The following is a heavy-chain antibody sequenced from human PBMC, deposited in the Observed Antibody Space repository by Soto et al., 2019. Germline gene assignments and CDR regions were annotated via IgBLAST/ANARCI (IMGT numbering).Heavy chain of an antibody. CDR3: ATIMTTVTEADY. V-gene: IGHV3-9*01. CDR2: ISWNSGSI. J-gene: IGHJ4*02. CDR1: GFTFDDHA. D-gene: IGHD4-17*01. Sequence: SLRLSCAASGFTFDDHAMHWVRQAPGKGLEWVSGISWNSGSIGYADSVKGRFTISRDNAKNSLYLQMNSLRAEDTDLYYCATIMTTVTEADYWGQGTLVTVSS.